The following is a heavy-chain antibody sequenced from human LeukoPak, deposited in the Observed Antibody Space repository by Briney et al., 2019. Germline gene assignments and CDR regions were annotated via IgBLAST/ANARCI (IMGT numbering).Heavy chain of an antibody. CDR3: ARVPPGAYCGGDCYGHFDL. Sequence: GGSLRLSCAASGFTFSSYSMNWVRQAPGKGLEWISYISSSSSTIYYADSVKGRFTISRDNAKNSLYLQMNSLRAEDTAVYYCARVPPGAYCGGDCYGHFDLWGRGTLVTVSS. J-gene: IGHJ2*01. V-gene: IGHV3-48*01. D-gene: IGHD2-21*01. CDR1: GFTFSSYS. CDR2: ISSSSSTI.